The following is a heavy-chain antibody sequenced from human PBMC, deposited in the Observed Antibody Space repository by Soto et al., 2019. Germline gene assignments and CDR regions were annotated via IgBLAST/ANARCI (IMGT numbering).Heavy chain of an antibody. CDR3: ARGRTVRNYADDSSDYFYFSDY. CDR2: VYYTGST. Sequence: ASETLSLTCTVSGDSISTFYWGWMRQSPGKELEWIGYVYYTGSTNYNPSLKSRVTISVDRSKNQFSLKLTSANAADTAVYYCARGRTVRNYADDSSDYFYFSDYWGQGTQVTVSS. CDR1: GDSISTFY. D-gene: IGHD3-22*01. V-gene: IGHV4-59*01. J-gene: IGHJ4*02.